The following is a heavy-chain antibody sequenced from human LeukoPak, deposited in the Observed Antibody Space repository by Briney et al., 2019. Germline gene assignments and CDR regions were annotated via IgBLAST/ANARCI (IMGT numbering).Heavy chain of an antibody. CDR2: IIWNGGSI. CDR3: AREKYDSSGYYTDNYYFDY. CDR1: GFTFDDYG. D-gene: IGHD3-22*01. J-gene: IGHJ4*02. Sequence: GGSLRLSCAASGFTFDDYGMTWVRQAPGKWLEWVSDIIWNGGSIGYADSVKGRFTVSRDNAKNSLYLQMNSLRAEDTAFYYCAREKYDSSGYYTDNYYFDYWGQGTLVTVSS. V-gene: IGHV3-20*04.